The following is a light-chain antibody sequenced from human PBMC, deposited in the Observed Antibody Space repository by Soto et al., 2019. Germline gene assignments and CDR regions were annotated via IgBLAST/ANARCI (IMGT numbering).Light chain of an antibody. CDR1: SSDVGGYNY. J-gene: IGLJ1*01. CDR3: SSYTSNSTYV. CDR2: EVS. V-gene: IGLV2-14*01. Sequence: QSALTQPASVSGSPGQSFTISCTGTSSDVGGYNYVSWYQQHPGKAPKLMIYEVSNRPSGISNRFSGSKSDNTASLTISWLQAEDEADYYCSSYTSNSTYVFGTGTKVTVL.